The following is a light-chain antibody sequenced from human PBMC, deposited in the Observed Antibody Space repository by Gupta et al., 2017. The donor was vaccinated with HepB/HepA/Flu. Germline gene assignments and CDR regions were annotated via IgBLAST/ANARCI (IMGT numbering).Light chain of an antibody. CDR1: SSDVGVYNY. Sequence: SALTQPASVSGSPGQSIVISCTGTSSDVGVYNYVSWYQQPPGKAPKVIIYDVTNRPSGVANRFSGSKSGNTASLTSSGLEAEDEADYYCSADTTSRTVVFGGGTKLTVL. J-gene: IGLJ2*01. CDR2: DVT. V-gene: IGLV2-14*01. CDR3: SADTTSRTVV.